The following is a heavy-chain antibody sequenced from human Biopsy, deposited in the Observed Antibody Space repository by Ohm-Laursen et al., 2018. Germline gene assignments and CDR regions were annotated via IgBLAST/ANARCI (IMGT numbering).Heavy chain of an antibody. CDR3: VRGVDYYDPYHYYALDV. Sequence: GTLSLTCAVYGESFNGYYWSWIRQTPGTGLEWIGEINHSGRTNYNPSLKRRVTISVDTSKNQYFLKVRFVTAADTAVYYCVRGVDYYDPYHYYALDVWGQGTTVTVSS. D-gene: IGHD3-22*01. CDR1: GESFNGYY. CDR2: INHSGRT. V-gene: IGHV4-34*01. J-gene: IGHJ6*02.